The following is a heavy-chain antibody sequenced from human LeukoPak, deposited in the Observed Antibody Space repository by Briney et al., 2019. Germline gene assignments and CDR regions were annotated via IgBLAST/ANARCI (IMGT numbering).Heavy chain of an antibody. Sequence: PSETLSLTCAVSGYSISSGYYWGWIRQPPGKGLEWIGSIYHSGSTYYNPSLKSRVTISVDTSKNQFSLKLSSVPAADTAVYYCARCIAAAGTVDWFDPWGQGTLVTVSS. CDR1: GYSISSGYY. V-gene: IGHV4-38-2*01. CDR2: IYHSGST. CDR3: ARCIAAAGTVDWFDP. J-gene: IGHJ5*02. D-gene: IGHD6-13*01.